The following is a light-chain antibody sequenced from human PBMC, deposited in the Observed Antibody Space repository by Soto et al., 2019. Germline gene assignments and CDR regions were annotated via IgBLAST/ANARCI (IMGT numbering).Light chain of an antibody. CDR1: SSDVGGYDY. CDR3: PSYAGGTIV. CDR2: EIN. V-gene: IGLV2-8*01. J-gene: IGLJ1*01. Sequence: QSVLTQPPSASGSPGQSVTISCTGTSSDVGGYDYVSWYQQCPGKVPKLMIYEINKRPSGVPDRFAGSKSGNTASLTVSGLQAEDEADYYCPSYAGGTIVFGTGTKLTVL.